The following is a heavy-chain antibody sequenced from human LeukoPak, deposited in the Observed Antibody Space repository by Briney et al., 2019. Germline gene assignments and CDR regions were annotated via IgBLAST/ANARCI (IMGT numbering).Heavy chain of an antibody. CDR2: INPNSGGT. CDR3: ARGYCGGGSCYSVENWFDP. J-gene: IGHJ5*02. CDR1: GYTFTGYY. D-gene: IGHD2-15*01. V-gene: IGHV1-2*06. Sequence: GASVKVSCKAAGYTFTGYYMFWVRQAPGQGLEWMGRINPNSGGTNYAQKFQGRVTMTRDTSISTAYMELSRLRSDDTAVYYCARGYCGGGSCYSVENWFDPWGQGTLVTVSS.